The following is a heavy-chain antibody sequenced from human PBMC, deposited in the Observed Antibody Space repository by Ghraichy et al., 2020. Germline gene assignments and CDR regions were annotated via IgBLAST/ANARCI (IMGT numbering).Heavy chain of an antibody. J-gene: IGHJ4*02. CDR2: KGSGGST. CDR3: ARRVYNYFDI. D-gene: IGHD5/OR15-5a*01. Sequence: GGSLRLSCAASGFSFTNYAMSWVRQAPGKGLEWVSGKGSGGSTYYADSVKGRFTISRDNSKNTLYLQMNSLRVEDTAVFYCARRVYNYFDIWGQGTQVTVSS. V-gene: IGHV3-23*01. CDR1: GFSFTNYA.